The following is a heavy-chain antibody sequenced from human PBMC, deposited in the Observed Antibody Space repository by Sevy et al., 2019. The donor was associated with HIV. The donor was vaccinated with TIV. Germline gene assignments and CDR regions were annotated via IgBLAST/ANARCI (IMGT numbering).Heavy chain of an antibody. CDR3: ARDQHDYTGNLRTGWFDP. V-gene: IGHV3-30-3*01. Sequence: GGSLRLSCAASGFTFSSYAMHWVRQAPGKGLEWVAVISYDGSNKYYADSVKGRFTISRDNSKNTLYLQVKSLRTEDTAVYYCARDQHDYTGNLRTGWFDPWGQGTLVTVSS. D-gene: IGHD4-4*01. J-gene: IGHJ5*02. CDR2: ISYDGSNK. CDR1: GFTFSSYA.